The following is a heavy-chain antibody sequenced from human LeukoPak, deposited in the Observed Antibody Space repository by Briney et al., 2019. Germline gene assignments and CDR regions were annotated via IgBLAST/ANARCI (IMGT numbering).Heavy chain of an antibody. D-gene: IGHD3-3*01. CDR2: IYYSGST. CDR1: GGSISSYY. V-gene: IGHV4-59*08. CDR3: ARSPFGRYDFWSGYYFDY. Sequence: SETLSLTCTVSGGSISSYYWSWIRQPPGKGLEWIGSIYYSGSTNYNPSLKSRVTISVDTSKKQFSLKLSSVTAADTAVYYCARSPFGRYDFWSGYYFDYWGQGTLVTVSS. J-gene: IGHJ4*02.